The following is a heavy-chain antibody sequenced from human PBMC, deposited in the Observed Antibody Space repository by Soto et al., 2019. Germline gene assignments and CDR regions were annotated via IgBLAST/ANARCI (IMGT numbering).Heavy chain of an antibody. CDR3: ARGVKLELGYYYYMDV. V-gene: IGHV4-59*01. J-gene: IGHJ6*03. CDR2: IYYSGST. D-gene: IGHD1-7*01. Sequence: QVQLQESGPGLVKPSETLSLTYTVSGGSISSYYWSWIRQPPGKGLEWIGYIYYSGSTNYNPSLKSRVTISVDTSKNQFSLKLSSVTAADTAVYYCARGVKLELGYYYYMDVWGKGTTVTVSS. CDR1: GGSISSYY.